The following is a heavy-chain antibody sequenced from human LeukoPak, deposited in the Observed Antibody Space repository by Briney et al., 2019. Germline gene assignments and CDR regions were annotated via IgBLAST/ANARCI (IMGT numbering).Heavy chain of an antibody. CDR3: ARDYFYCGGDCFVDY. D-gene: IGHD2-21*02. Sequence: GSLRLPCAASGFTFSDYTMNWVRPAPGKGLEWVSSISGGSRSIHYVDSVKGRFTISRDNAKNSLYLQMNSLRAEDTAVYYCARDYFYCGGDCFVDYWGQGTLVTVSS. J-gene: IGHJ4*02. CDR2: ISGGSRSI. V-gene: IGHV3-21*01. CDR1: GFTFSDYT.